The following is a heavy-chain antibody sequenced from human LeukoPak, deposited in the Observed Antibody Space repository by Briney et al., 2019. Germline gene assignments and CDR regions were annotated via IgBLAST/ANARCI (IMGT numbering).Heavy chain of an antibody. V-gene: IGHV1-2*02. J-gene: IGHJ3*02. CDR3: ARGYYDSSGYHNGAFDI. Sequence: ASVEVSCKASGYTFTGYYMHWVRQAPGQGLEWMGWINPNSGGTNYAQKFQGRVTMTRDTSISTAYMELSRLRSDDTAVYYCARGYYDSSGYHNGAFDIWGQGTMVTVSS. CDR1: GYTFTGYY. CDR2: INPNSGGT. D-gene: IGHD3-22*01.